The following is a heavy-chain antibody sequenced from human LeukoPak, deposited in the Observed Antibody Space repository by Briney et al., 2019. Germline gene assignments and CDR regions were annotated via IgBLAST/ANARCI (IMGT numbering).Heavy chain of an antibody. CDR3: ARVDTAMVTFDY. J-gene: IGHJ4*02. Sequence: ASVKVSCKASGGTFSSDAIGWVRQAPGQGLEWMGGIIPIFGTANYAQKFQGRVTITTDESTSTAYMELSSLRSEDTAVYYCARVDTAMVTFDYWGQGTLVTVSS. V-gene: IGHV1-69*05. CDR1: GGTFSSDA. CDR2: IIPIFGTA. D-gene: IGHD5-18*01.